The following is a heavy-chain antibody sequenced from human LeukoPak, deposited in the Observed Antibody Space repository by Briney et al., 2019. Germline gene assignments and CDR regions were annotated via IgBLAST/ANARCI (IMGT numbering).Heavy chain of an antibody. CDR2: TSSYNGKT. CDR1: GYTFTSYG. V-gene: IGHV1-18*03. J-gene: IGHJ3*02. CDR3: ARDPPRSATIWASDI. D-gene: IGHD3-10*01. Sequence: ASVKVSCKALGYTFTSYGITWVRQAPGQGLEWMGWTSSYNGKTNYVQKFQGRVAMSADPSTSTAYMELRSLSPDDMAMYYCARDPPRSATIWASDIWGQGTMVTVSS.